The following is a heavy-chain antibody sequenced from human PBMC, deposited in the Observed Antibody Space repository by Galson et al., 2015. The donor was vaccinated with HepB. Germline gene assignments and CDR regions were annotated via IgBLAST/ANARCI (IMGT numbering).Heavy chain of an antibody. V-gene: IGHV3-30-3*01. CDR2: ISYDGSNK. Sequence: SLRLSCAASGFTFSSYAMHWVRQAPGKGLEWVAVISYDGSNKYYADSVKGRFTISRDNSKNTLYLQMNSLRAEDTAVYYCARSRGVKSQILKYGDYVLGEFDYWGQGTLDTVSS. J-gene: IGHJ4*02. D-gene: IGHD4-17*01. CDR1: GFTFSSYA. CDR3: ARSRGVKSQILKYGDYVLGEFDY.